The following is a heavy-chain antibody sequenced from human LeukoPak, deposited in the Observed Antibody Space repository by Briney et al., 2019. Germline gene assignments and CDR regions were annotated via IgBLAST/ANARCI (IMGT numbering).Heavy chain of an antibody. D-gene: IGHD3-3*01. J-gene: IGHJ4*02. CDR1: GFTFSSYA. V-gene: IGHV3-23*01. CDR3: AKENYYDFWSGYFDRGYYFDY. Sequence: GGSLRLSCAASGFTFSSYAMSWVRQAPGKGLEWVSAISGSGGSTYYADSVKGRFTISRDSSKNTLYLQMNSLRAEDTAVYYCAKENYYDFWSGYFDRGYYFDYWGQGTLVTVSS. CDR2: ISGSGGST.